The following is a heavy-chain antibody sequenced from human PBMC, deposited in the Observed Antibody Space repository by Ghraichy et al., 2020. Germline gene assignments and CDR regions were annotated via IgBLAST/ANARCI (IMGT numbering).Heavy chain of an antibody. D-gene: IGHD6-13*01. CDR3: ARVPLPYSSSWYEGDY. CDR2: INHSGST. V-gene: IGHV4-34*01. J-gene: IGHJ4*02. Sequence: SETLSLTCAVYGGSFRGYYWSWIRQPPGKGLEWIGEINHSGSTNYNPSLKSRVTISVDTSKNQFSLKLSSVTAADTAVYYCARVPLPYSSSWYEGDYWGQGTLVTVSS. CDR1: GGSFRGYY.